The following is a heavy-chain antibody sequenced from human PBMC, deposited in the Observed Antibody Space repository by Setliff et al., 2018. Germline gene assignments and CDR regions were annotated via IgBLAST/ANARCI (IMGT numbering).Heavy chain of an antibody. CDR2: IYTRGST. D-gene: IGHD6-19*01. CDR1: GDSISSYY. Sequence: PSETLSLTCTVSGDSISSYYWSWIRQPAGKGLEWIGRIYTRGSTNYNPSLKSRVTMSLDTSKNQYSLKLNSVTAADMAVYYCAREQWLDPPGYYYMDVWAKGTTVTVSS. J-gene: IGHJ6*03. CDR3: AREQWLDPPGYYYMDV. V-gene: IGHV4-4*07.